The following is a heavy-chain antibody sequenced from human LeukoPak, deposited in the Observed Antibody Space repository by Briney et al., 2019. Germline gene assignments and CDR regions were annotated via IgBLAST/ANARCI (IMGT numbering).Heavy chain of an antibody. CDR3: ARGGIVVVVAATRENWFDP. D-gene: IGHD2-15*01. J-gene: IGHJ5*02. CDR2: IYTSGST. CDR1: GGSISSYY. V-gene: IGHV4-4*07. Sequence: SETLSLTCTVSGGSISSYYWSWIRQPAGKGLERIGRIYTSGSTNYNPSLKSRVTMSVDTSKNQFSLKLSSVTAADTAVYYCARGGIVVVVAATRENWFDPWGQGTLVTVSS.